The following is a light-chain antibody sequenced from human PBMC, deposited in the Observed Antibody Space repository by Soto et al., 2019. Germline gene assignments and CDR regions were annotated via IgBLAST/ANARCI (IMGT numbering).Light chain of an antibody. CDR2: DAS. CDR1: QSVSSY. Sequence: IVLTQSAATLSLSQGERATLSCRASQSVSSYLAWYQQKPGQAPRLLISDASNRATGIPVRFSGSGSGTDFTLTISSLEAEDSAVYYCQQFGTSPLVTFGPGTKVDIK. J-gene: IGKJ3*01. CDR3: QQFGTSPLVT. V-gene: IGKV3-11*01.